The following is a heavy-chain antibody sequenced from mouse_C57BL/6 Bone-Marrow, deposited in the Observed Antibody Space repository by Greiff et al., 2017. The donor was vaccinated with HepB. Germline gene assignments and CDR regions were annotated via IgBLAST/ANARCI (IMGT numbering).Heavy chain of an antibody. J-gene: IGHJ2*01. Sequence: VQRVESGPELVKPGASVKISCKASGYAFSSSWMNWVKQRPGKGLEWIGRIYPGDGDTNYNGKFKGKATLTADKSSSTAYMQLSSLTSEDSAVYFCARSPSTDHYFDYWGQGTTLTVSS. CDR2: IYPGDGDT. D-gene: IGHD1-1*01. V-gene: IGHV1-82*01. CDR1: GYAFSSSW. CDR3: ARSPSTDHYFDY.